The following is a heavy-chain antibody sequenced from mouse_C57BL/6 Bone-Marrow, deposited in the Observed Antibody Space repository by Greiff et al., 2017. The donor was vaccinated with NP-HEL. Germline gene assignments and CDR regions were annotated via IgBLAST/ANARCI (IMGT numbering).Heavy chain of an antibody. CDR3: ARRGYYAMDY. CDR1: GFSLTSYG. CDR2: IWSGGST. J-gene: IGHJ4*01. V-gene: IGHV2-2*01. Sequence: QVQLQQSGPGLVQPSQSLSITCTVSGFSLTSYGVHWVRQSPGKGLAWLGVIWSGGSTDYNAAFISRLSISKDNSKSQVFFKMNSLQADDTAIDYCARRGYYAMDYWGQGTSVTVSS.